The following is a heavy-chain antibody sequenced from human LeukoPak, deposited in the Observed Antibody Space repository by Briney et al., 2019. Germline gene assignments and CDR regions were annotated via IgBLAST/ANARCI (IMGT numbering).Heavy chain of an antibody. D-gene: IGHD4-17*01. CDR3: ARDDYGDYLGWFDS. Sequence: GGSLRLSCAASGFTSNTYSMNWVRQAPGKGLEWVSYISSTSNIIHYADSVKGRFTISRDNAKNSLFLQMNSLRAEDTAVYYCARDDYGDYLGWFDSWGQGTLVTVSS. CDR1: GFTSNTYS. V-gene: IGHV3-48*04. J-gene: IGHJ5*01. CDR2: ISSTSNII.